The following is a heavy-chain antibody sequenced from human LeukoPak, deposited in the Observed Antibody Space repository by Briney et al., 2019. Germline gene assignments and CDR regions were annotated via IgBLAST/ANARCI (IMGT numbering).Heavy chain of an antibody. J-gene: IGHJ4*02. V-gene: IGHV1-69*05. CDR3: ARDLLAYCSGGTCPFRY. Sequence: SVKVSCKASGGTFSSYAISWVRQAPGQGLEWMGGIIPIFGTANYAQKLQGRVTMTTDTSTSTAYMELRSLGSDDTAVYYCARDLLAYCSGGTCPFRYWGQGTLVTVSP. CDR1: GGTFSSYA. D-gene: IGHD2-15*01. CDR2: IIPIFGTA.